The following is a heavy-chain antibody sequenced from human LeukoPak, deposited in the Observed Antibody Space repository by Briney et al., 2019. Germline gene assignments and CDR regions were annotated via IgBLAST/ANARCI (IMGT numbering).Heavy chain of an antibody. Sequence: GGALRLSCAASGFTFSSHAMSWSRQAPGKGREWVASTNSDGREGYYADVVKGRFTISRDNAKNSLYLQINSLRAEHPAVYYCARSSYRSSSSVWGQGTMVTVSS. CDR2: TNSDGREG. V-gene: IGHV3-7*03. D-gene: IGHD6-6*01. CDR3: ARSSYRSSSSV. CDR1: GFTFSSHA. J-gene: IGHJ3*01.